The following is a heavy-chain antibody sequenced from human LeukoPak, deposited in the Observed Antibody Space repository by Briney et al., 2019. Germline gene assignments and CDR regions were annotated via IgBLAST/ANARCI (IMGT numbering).Heavy chain of an antibody. D-gene: IGHD3-10*01. CDR1: GGSISSGGYY. J-gene: IGHJ5*02. V-gene: IGHV4-31*03. Sequence: KSSETLSLTCTVSGGSISSGGYYWSWIRQHPGKGLEWIGYIDYSGSTYYNPSLKSRVTISVDTSKNQFSLKLSSVTAADTAVYYCARGRTYGSGSLFKWFDPWGQGTLVTVSS. CDR2: IDYSGST. CDR3: ARGRTYGSGSLFKWFDP.